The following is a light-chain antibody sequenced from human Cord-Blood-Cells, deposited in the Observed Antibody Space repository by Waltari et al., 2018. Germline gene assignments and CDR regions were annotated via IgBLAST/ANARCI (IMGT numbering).Light chain of an antibody. Sequence: EIVLTQSPGTLSLSQGERANLSRRASQSVSSSYLDWYQQKPGQAPRRLTYGASSSATGIPDRFSGSGSGTVFTLTISRLVPEDFAVYYCKQYGSSPLPFGGGTKLEIK. CDR1: QSVSSSY. CDR3: KQYGSSPLP. CDR2: GAS. V-gene: IGKV3-20*01. J-gene: IGKJ4*01.